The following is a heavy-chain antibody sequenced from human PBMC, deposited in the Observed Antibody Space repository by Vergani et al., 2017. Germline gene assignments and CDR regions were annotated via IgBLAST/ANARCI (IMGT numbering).Heavy chain of an antibody. D-gene: IGHD4-11*01. CDR1: GYTFTGYY. CDR2: INPNSGNP. V-gene: IGHV7-4-1*02. CDR3: ARAPVTKYYYYYYMDV. J-gene: IGHJ6*03. Sequence: QVQLVQSGAEVKKPGASVKVSCKASGYTFTGYYMHWVRQAPGQGLEWMGWINPNSGNPTYAQGFTGRFVFSLDTSVSTAYLQISSLKAEDTAVYYCARAPVTKYYYYYYMDVWGKGTTVTVSS.